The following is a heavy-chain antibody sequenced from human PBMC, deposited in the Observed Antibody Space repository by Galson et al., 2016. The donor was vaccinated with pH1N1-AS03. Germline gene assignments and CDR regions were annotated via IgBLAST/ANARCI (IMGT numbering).Heavy chain of an antibody. CDR3: ATDYDY. CDR1: GLSLSELS. CDR2: FDCEDGEA. Sequence: SVKVSCKVSGLSLSELSMHWVRQAPGKGLEWMGCFDCEDGEAIYAQKFQGRLTVTEDRSTDTAYMELSSLRPEDTATYYCATDYDYWGQGTLVTVSS. V-gene: IGHV1-24*01. J-gene: IGHJ4*02.